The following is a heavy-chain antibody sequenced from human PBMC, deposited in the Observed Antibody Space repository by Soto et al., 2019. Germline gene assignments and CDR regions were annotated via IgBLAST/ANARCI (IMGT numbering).Heavy chain of an antibody. CDR3: ARHAGYCSSTSCYTGGDNWGGMDV. CDR1: CGSIISSSYY. J-gene: IGHJ6*02. V-gene: IGHV4-39*01. D-gene: IGHD2-2*02. CDR2: IYYSGST. Sequence: SETLSFTCTFSCGSIISSSYYWGWIRQPPGKGLEWIGSIYYSGSTYYNPSLKSRVTISVDTSKNQFSLKLSSVTAADTAVYYCARHAGYCSSTSCYTGGDNWGGMDVWGQGTTVTVSS.